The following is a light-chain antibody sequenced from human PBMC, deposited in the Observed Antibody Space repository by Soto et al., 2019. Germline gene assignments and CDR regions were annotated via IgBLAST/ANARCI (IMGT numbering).Light chain of an antibody. V-gene: IGKV3-20*01. Sequence: PGETATLSRRASQSLRSGDSACEQQIPGLAPGLIIYGASSRATGIPDGFSGSGSGTDFNLTVNRLAPEDFAAYYCHQYATSTRTFGQGTKVDIK. CDR1: QSLRSGD. CDR2: GAS. J-gene: IGKJ1*01. CDR3: HQYATSTRT.